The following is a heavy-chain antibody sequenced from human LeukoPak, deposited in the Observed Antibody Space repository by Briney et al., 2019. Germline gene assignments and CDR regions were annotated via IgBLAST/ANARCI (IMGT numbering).Heavy chain of an antibody. CDR1: GFRFSSQW. D-gene: IGHD1-7*01. V-gene: IGHV3-7*01. Sequence: GGSLRLSCAVSGFRFSSQWMTWVRQAPGTGLEWVATINSDGSAKYHVDSVKGRFTISRDNAKNLVYLQMSILRAEDTAVYYCADLGTSDCGQGTLATVSS. CDR3: ADLGTSD. CDR2: INSDGSAK. J-gene: IGHJ4*02.